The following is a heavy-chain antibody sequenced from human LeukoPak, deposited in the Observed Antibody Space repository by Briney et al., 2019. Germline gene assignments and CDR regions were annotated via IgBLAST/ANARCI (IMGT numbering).Heavy chain of an antibody. Sequence: ASVKVSCKASGYTFTGYYMHWVRQAPGQGLEWMGWINPNSGDTNYAQKFQGRVTMTRDTSISTAYMELSRLRSDDTAVYFCARESWEYCSSSSCPFDYWGQGTLVTVSS. V-gene: IGHV1-2*02. D-gene: IGHD2-2*01. CDR3: ARESWEYCSSSSCPFDY. CDR1: GYTFTGYY. CDR2: INPNSGDT. J-gene: IGHJ4*02.